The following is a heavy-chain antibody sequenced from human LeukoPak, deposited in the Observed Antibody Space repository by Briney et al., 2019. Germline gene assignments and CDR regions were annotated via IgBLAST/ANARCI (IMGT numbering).Heavy chain of an antibody. Sequence: GGSLRLSCAASGFTFSSYSMNWVRQAPGKGLEWVSYISSSSSTIYYADSVKGRFTISRDNAKNSLYLQMNSLRAEHTAVYYCARNHYYDSSGYPDYWGQGTLVTVSS. J-gene: IGHJ4*02. CDR1: GFTFSSYS. V-gene: IGHV3-48*01. CDR3: ARNHYYDSSGYPDY. D-gene: IGHD3-22*01. CDR2: ISSSSSTI.